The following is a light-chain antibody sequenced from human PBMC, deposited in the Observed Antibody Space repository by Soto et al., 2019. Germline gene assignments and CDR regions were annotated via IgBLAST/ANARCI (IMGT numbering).Light chain of an antibody. CDR3: SSYTSSSTLVV. Sequence: QSALTQPASVSGSPGQSITISCTGTSSDVGGYNYVSWYQQHPGKAPKIMIYGVTNRPSGVSNRCSGSKSGNTASLTISGLQAEDEADYYCSSYTSSSTLVVFGGGTKVTVL. V-gene: IGLV2-14*01. J-gene: IGLJ2*01. CDR1: SSDVGGYNY. CDR2: GVT.